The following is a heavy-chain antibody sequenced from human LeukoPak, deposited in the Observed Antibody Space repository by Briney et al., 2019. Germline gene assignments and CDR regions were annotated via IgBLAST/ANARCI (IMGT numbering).Heavy chain of an antibody. CDR1: GFTFSSFG. CDR3: AKGGHYYDSIGYCPDY. J-gene: IGHJ4*02. V-gene: IGHV3-30*18. D-gene: IGHD3-22*01. Sequence: GGSLRLSCAAFGFTFSSFGMHWVRQAPGKGLECVGVISYDGSNKYYADSVKGRFTISRDNSKNTLYLQMNSLRAEDTAVYYCAKGGHYYDSIGYCPDYWGQGTLVTVSS. CDR2: ISYDGSNK.